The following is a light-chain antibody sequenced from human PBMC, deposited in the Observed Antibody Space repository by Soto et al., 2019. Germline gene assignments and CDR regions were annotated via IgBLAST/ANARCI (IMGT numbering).Light chain of an antibody. J-gene: IGLJ1*01. V-gene: IGLV2-14*01. CDR2: DVS. CDR1: SSDIGGFNF. CDR3: SSYTTTNTHV. Sequence: QSALTQPASVSGTPGQSITISCTGTSSDIGGFNFVSWYQQHPGKAPKLIIYDVSVRPSGVSNRFSGSKSGNTASLTISGLQAEDEADYYCSSYTTTNTHVFGTGTKLTVL.